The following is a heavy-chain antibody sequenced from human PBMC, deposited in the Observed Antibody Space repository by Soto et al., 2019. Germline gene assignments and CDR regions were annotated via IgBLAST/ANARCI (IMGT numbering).Heavy chain of an antibody. CDR3: ARGDCSSTSCYDAFDI. Sequence: SVKVSCKASGGTFSSYTISWVRQAPGQGLEWMGRIIPILGIANYAQKFQGRVTITADKSTSTAYMELSSLRSEDTAVYYCARGDCSSTSCYDAFDIWGQGTMVTVSS. J-gene: IGHJ3*02. CDR1: GGTFSSYT. D-gene: IGHD2-2*01. V-gene: IGHV1-69*02. CDR2: IIPILGIA.